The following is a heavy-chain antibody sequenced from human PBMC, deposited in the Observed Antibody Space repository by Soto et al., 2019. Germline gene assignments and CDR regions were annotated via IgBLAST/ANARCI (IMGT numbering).Heavy chain of an antibody. CDR2: INAGNGNT. J-gene: IGHJ6*02. V-gene: IGHV1-3*01. CDR3: ARRYGSSTSCLYYYGMDV. D-gene: IGHD2-2*01. CDR1: GYTFTSYA. Sequence: ASVKVSCKASGYTFTSYAMHWVRQAPGQRLEWMGWINAGNGNTKYSQKFQGRVTITRDTSASTAYMELSSLRSEDTAVYYCARRYGSSTSCLYYYGMDVWGQGTKVTVSS.